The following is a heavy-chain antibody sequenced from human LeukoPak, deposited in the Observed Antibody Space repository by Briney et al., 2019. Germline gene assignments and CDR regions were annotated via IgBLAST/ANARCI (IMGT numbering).Heavy chain of an antibody. Sequence: GGSLRLSCAASGFTFSNYWMHWVRQAPGKGLVWVSRINSNGSSTNYADSVKGRFTISRDNAKNTLYLQMSSLRAEDTAVYYCARDRQGYGGYYFDYWGQGTLVTVSS. CDR2: INSNGSST. D-gene: IGHD4-23*01. V-gene: IGHV3-74*01. J-gene: IGHJ4*02. CDR3: ARDRQGYGGYYFDY. CDR1: GFTFSNYW.